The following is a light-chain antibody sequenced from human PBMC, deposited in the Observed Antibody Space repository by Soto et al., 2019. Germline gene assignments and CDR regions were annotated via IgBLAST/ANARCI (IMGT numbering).Light chain of an antibody. Sequence: QPVLTQPPSVSGAPGQRVTISCTGSGSNIGAGYDVHWYQHRPGTAPKLLVFGDSHRPSGVPDRFSGSKSGTSASLAITGLQAADEGDYYCQSYDSTLDARYVFGTGTKLTVL. CDR1: GSNIGAGYD. CDR3: QSYDSTLDARYV. CDR2: GDS. V-gene: IGLV1-40*01. J-gene: IGLJ1*01.